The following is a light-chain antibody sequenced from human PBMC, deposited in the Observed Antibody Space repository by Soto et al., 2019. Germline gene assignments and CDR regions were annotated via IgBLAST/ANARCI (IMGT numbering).Light chain of an antibody. V-gene: IGLV2-14*01. CDR2: EVS. CDR1: SSDIGVYNY. J-gene: IGLJ3*02. Sequence: QSALTQPASVSGSPGQSITISCTGTSSDIGVYNYVSWYQQHPGKAPKLVICEVSNRPSGVSDRFSGSKSGNTASLTISGLQAEDEADFFCCSYAGNGAWVFGGGTKLTVL. CDR3: CSYAGNGAWV.